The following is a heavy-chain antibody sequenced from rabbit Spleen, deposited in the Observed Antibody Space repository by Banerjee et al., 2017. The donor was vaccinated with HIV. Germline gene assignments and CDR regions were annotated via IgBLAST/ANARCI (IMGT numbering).Heavy chain of an antibody. CDR1: AFDFSSGG. D-gene: IGHD8-1*01. CDR2: IAGSSSGFT. V-gene: IGHV1S45*01. J-gene: IGHJ6*01. Sequence: QDHLVESGGGLVQPGGSLKLSCKASAFDFSSGGVSWVRQAPGKGLEWISCIAGSSSGFTYSATWATGRFTISKTSSTTVTLQMTSLTAADTATYFCARDGAGGSYFALWGPGTLVTVS. CDR3: ARDGAGGSYFAL.